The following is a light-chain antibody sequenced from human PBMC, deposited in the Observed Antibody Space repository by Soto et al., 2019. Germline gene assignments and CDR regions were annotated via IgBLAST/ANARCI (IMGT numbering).Light chain of an antibody. V-gene: IGKV1-9*01. J-gene: IGKJ5*01. CDR1: QGISSY. CDR2: ATS. Sequence: DIQLTQSPSFLSASVGDRVTITCRVSQGISSYLAWYQQKPGKAPKLLIYATSTLQSGVPSRFSGSGSGTEFTLTISSLQPEDFATYYCQQLNSYPPSTFGQGTRLEI. CDR3: QQLNSYPPST.